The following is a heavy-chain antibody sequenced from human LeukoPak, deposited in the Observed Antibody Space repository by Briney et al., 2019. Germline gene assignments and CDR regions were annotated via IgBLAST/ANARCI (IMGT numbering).Heavy chain of an antibody. CDR1: GGTFSSYA. D-gene: IGHD4-23*01. V-gene: IGHV1-69*04. J-gene: IGHJ4*01. Sequence: GASVKVSCKASGGTFSSYAISWVRQAPGQGLEWMGRIIPILGIANYAQKFQGRVTITADKSTSTAYMELSSLRSEDTAVYYCARGPTVVRIFDYWGQEPWSPSPQ. CDR2: IIPILGIA. CDR3: ARGPTVVRIFDY.